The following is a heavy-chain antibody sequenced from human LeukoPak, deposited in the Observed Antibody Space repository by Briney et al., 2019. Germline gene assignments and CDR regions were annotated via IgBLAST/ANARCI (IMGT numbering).Heavy chain of an antibody. D-gene: IGHD2-15*01. CDR1: GGSISSHY. CDR3: ARRYCSGGSCQEYYFDY. Sequence: SETLSLTCTVSGGSISSHYWSWIRRPPGKGLEWIGYIYYSGSTNYNPSLKSRVTISVDTSKNQFSLKLSSVTAADTAVYYCARRYCSGGSCQEYYFDYWGQGTLVTVSS. J-gene: IGHJ4*02. V-gene: IGHV4-59*11. CDR2: IYYSGST.